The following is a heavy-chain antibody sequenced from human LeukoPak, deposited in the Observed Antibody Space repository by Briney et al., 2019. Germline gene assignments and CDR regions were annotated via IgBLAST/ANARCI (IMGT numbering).Heavy chain of an antibody. CDR1: GFTFSSYT. D-gene: IGHD4-17*01. J-gene: IGHJ4*02. V-gene: IGHV3-21*01. CDR3: ATWDDYDDFVAFEY. Sequence: GGSLRLSCGGSGFTFSSYTMNWVRQAPGKGLEWVASISSSATYIYYAGSVRGRFTISRDDAKKSVFLHMNSLRAEDTAVYFCATWDDYDDFVAFEYWGQGTLVTVSS. CDR2: ISSSATYI.